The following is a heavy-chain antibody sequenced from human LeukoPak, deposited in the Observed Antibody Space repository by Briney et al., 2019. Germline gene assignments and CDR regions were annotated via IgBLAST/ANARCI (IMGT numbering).Heavy chain of an antibody. CDR1: GYTFISYD. V-gene: IGHV1-8*03. D-gene: IGHD3-10*01. CDR2: MNPNSGNT. Sequence: ASVKVSCKASGYTFISYDINWVRQVTGQGLEWMGWMNPNSGNTGYAQKFQGRVTITRNTSISTAFMELSSLRSEDTAVYYCARVQGLLWFGESSNWFDPWGQGTLVTVSS. J-gene: IGHJ5*02. CDR3: ARVQGLLWFGESSNWFDP.